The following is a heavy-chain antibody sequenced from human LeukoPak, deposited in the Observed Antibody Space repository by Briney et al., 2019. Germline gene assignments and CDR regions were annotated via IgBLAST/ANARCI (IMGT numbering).Heavy chain of an antibody. CDR2: MNPNSGYT. J-gene: IGHJ3*02. CDR3: ARGLELWFGEYDTFDI. D-gene: IGHD3-10*01. V-gene: IGHV1-8*02. CDR1: GYTFTGYY. Sequence: ASVKVSCKASGYTFTGYYMHWVRQAPGQGLEWMGWMNPNSGYTGYAQKFQGRVTMTRNTSISTAYMELSSLRSEDTAMYYCARGLELWFGEYDTFDIWGQGTMVTVSS.